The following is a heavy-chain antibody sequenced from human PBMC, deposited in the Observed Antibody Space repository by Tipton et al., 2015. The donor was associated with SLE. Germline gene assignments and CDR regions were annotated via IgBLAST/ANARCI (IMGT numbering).Heavy chain of an antibody. J-gene: IGHJ4*02. CDR1: GFPFSRYV. D-gene: IGHD7-27*01. V-gene: IGHV3-66*02. Sequence: SLRLSCVASGFPFSRYVMTWVRQAPGKGLEWVSVLFGGGDTDYAESVKGRFTFSRDSSRNTVYLYMNSLTVEDTAVYFCAREYWGRFDYWGQGTLVTVSS. CDR2: LFGGGDT. CDR3: AREYWGRFDY.